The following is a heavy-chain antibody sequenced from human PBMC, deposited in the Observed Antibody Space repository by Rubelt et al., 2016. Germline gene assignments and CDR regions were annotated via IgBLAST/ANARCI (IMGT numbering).Heavy chain of an antibody. CDR3: ARLLRSYWYFDL. CDR1: GGSISTSYY. CDR2: VYYSGST. Sequence: QLQLQESGPGLVKPSETLSLICTVSGGSISTSYYWGWIRQPPGKGLEWIGSVYYSGSTYYNPSLKSRVTISVDTSKNQFSLKLSSVTAEDTAVHYCARLLRSYWYFDLWGRGTLVTVSS. V-gene: IGHV4-39*01. J-gene: IGHJ2*01.